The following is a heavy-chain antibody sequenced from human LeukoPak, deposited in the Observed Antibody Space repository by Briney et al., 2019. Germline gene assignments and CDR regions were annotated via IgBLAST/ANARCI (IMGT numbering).Heavy chain of an antibody. Sequence: SETLSLTRTVSGGSISSYYWGWIRQPPGKGLEWIGSIYHSGRTFYNPSLKSRVTISVDTSKNQFSLKLTSVTAADTAVYYCARPYLPATRFDYWGQGTLVTVSS. CDR1: GGSISSYY. D-gene: IGHD5-24*01. V-gene: IGHV4-38-2*02. CDR2: IYHSGRT. CDR3: ARPYLPATRFDY. J-gene: IGHJ4*02.